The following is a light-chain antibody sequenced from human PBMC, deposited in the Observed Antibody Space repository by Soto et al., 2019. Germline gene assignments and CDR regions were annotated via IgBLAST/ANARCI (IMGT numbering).Light chain of an antibody. Sequence: EIVMTRSPATLSVSPGERATFFCRASQRISRNVAWYQPKPGQAPRLLIYGASTRATGIPARFSGSGSGTDFTLTISSLQSEDSAVYYCQHYNTWPPWTFGQGPKVEI. CDR1: QRISRN. CDR2: GAS. CDR3: QHYNTWPPWT. J-gene: IGKJ1*01. V-gene: IGKV3D-15*01.